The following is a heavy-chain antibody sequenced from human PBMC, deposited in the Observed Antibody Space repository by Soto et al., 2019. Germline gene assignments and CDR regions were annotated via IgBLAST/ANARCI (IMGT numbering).Heavy chain of an antibody. CDR1: GGSFSGYY. CDR2: INHSGST. J-gene: IGHJ4*02. D-gene: IGHD5-18*01. V-gene: IGHV4-34*01. CDR3: ARASHKRGCSYGPDY. Sequence: SETLSLTCAVYGGSFSGYYWRWIRQPPGKGLEWIGEINHSGSTNYNPSLKSRVTISVDTSKNQFSLKLSSVTAADTAVYYCARASHKRGCSYGPDYWGQGALVT.